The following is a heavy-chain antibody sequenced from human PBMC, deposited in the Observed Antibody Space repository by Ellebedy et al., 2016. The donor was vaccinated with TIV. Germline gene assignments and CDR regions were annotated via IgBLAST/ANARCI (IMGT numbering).Heavy chain of an antibody. J-gene: IGHJ5*02. Sequence: GESLKISCAVSGFSVSGHFMSWVRQAPGKGLEWVSIIYSGGGTNYTDSVRVRFTISRDDSKNTLSLQMNSLRAQDTAVYYCARDPGGGGAYGDNWFDPWGRGTLVTVSS. CDR3: ARDPGGGGAYGDNWFDP. CDR1: GFSVSGHF. V-gene: IGHV3-66*01. CDR2: IYSGGGT. D-gene: IGHD4-17*01.